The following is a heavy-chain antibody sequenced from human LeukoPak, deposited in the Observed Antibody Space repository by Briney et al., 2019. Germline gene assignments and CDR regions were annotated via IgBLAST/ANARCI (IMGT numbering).Heavy chain of an antibody. V-gene: IGHV3-33*01. J-gene: IGHJ4*02. CDR2: IWHDGSNK. CDR1: GFTLSSYG. Sequence: GGSLRLSCTASGFTLSSYGMHWVRQAPGKGLEWVTVIWHDGSNKYYADSVKGRFTISRDNSKNTLYLQMNSLRAEDTAVYYCARGFEYIDYWGQGTLVTVSS. CDR3: ARGFEYIDY. D-gene: IGHD3-10*01.